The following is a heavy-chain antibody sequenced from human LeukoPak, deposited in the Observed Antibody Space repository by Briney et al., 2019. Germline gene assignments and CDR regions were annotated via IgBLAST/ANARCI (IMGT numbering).Heavy chain of an antibody. CDR2: IHKDGSEK. D-gene: IGHD7-27*01. CDR3: ATDLNWENW. V-gene: IGHV3-7*01. J-gene: IGHJ4*02. CDR1: GFTFSNYA. Sequence: GGSLTLSCAASGFTFSNYAMSWVRQAPGKGLEWVANIHKDGSEKFLLDSVKGRFSISRDNAKNTLFLQMNRLRAEDTAVYYCATDLNWENWWGQGTLVTVSS.